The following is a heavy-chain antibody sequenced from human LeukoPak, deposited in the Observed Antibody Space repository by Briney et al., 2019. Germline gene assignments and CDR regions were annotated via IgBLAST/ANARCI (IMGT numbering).Heavy chain of an antibody. V-gene: IGHV5-51*01. J-gene: IGHJ4*02. D-gene: IGHD5-12*01. Sequence: GESLKISCKVSGYRFSDYWIAWVRQMPGKGLEWVGIIYPGDSDTRYSPSLQGRVTLSVDKSINAAYMEWSSLKASDTGIYCCARLFWGYSGYDGGGDYWGQGTLVTVSS. CDR2: IYPGDSDT. CDR3: ARLFWGYSGYDGGGDY. CDR1: GYRFSDYW.